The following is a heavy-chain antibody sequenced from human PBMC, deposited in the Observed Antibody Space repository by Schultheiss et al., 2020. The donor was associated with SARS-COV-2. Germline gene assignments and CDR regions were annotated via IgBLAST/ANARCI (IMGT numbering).Heavy chain of an antibody. CDR1: GGSVSSGSYY. D-gene: IGHD3-22*01. Sequence: SETLSLTCTVSGGSVSSGSYYWSWIRQPPGKGLEWIGYIYYSGSTYYNPSLKSRVTISVDTSKNQFSLKLSSVTAADTAVYYCARQARDSSGYYPLGGMDVWGQGTTVTVSS. CDR3: ARQARDSSGYYPLGGMDV. J-gene: IGHJ6*02. CDR2: IYYSGST. V-gene: IGHV4-31*03.